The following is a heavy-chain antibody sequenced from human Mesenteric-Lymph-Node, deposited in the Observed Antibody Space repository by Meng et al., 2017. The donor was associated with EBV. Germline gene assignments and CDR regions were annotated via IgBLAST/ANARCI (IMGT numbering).Heavy chain of an antibody. D-gene: IGHD1-26*01. CDR3: TSDLGGATDF. J-gene: IGHJ4*02. Sequence: EVQLVEXXXGXVXXGGXLRLSCAASGFTFSSYWMHWVRQAPGKGLVWVSHINTYGSRTDYADSVKGRFTISRDNAKNTLSLQMNSLRAEDTAVYYCTSDLGGATDFWGQGTLGTVSS. V-gene: IGHV3-74*01. CDR2: INTYGSRT. CDR1: GFTFSSYW.